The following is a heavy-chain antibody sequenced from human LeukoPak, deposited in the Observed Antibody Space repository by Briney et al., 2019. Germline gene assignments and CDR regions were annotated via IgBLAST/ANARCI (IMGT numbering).Heavy chain of an antibody. J-gene: IGHJ4*02. D-gene: IGHD4-17*01. V-gene: IGHV3-74*01. CDR1: GLTFSSHW. Sequence: PGGSLRLSCAASGLTFSSHWMHWVRQAPGKGLVWVSRTTNDGSSTTYADSVKGRFTISRDNAKNSLYLQMNSLRAEDTAVYYCARATDGDYVPYWGQGTLVTVSS. CDR3: ARATDGDYVPY. CDR2: TTNDGSST.